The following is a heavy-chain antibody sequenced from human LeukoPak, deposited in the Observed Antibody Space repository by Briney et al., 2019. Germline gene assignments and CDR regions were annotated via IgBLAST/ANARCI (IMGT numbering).Heavy chain of an antibody. J-gene: IGHJ4*02. D-gene: IGHD3-16*01. CDR1: GFSFSNYW. V-gene: IGHV3-74*03. CDR3: VRDFKDLAV. Sequence: GGSLRLSCAACGFSFSNYWMHWVRQAPGKGPVWVAGIKFDGSETVYADFVEGRFTISRDNAENTLYLQMSSLRVDDMAVYYCVRDFKDLAVWGQGTLVTVSS. CDR2: IKFDGSET.